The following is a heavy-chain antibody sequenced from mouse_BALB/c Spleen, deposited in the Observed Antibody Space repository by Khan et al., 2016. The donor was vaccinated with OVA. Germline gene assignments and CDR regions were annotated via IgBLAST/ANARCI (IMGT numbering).Heavy chain of an antibody. D-gene: IGHD1-3*01. CDR1: GYKFTDFV. CDR3: WRGSCEYRFAY. J-gene: IGHJ3*01. V-gene: IGHV1S137*01. Sequence: QVQLQQSGAVLVRPGVSVKISCKGSGYKFTDFVMHWMKQSHAKSLEWIGVISTYYGDTTHNQRFKGKATMTVDKSSSTAYLELAGLTSEDSAIYFCWRGSCEYRFAYWGQGTLVTVSA. CDR2: ISTYYGDT.